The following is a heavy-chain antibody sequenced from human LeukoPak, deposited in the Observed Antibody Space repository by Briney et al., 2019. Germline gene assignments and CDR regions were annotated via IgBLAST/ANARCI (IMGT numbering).Heavy chain of an antibody. D-gene: IGHD5-24*01. Sequence: GRSLRLSCAASGFTFDDYAMHWVRHAPGKGLEWVSGINWSSGSIGYADSVKGRFTISRDNAKNSLYLQMNSLRAEDTALYYCAKDRRDGYKGPFDYWGQGTLVTVSS. CDR2: INWSSGSI. CDR3: AKDRRDGYKGPFDY. V-gene: IGHV3-9*01. CDR1: GFTFDDYA. J-gene: IGHJ4*02.